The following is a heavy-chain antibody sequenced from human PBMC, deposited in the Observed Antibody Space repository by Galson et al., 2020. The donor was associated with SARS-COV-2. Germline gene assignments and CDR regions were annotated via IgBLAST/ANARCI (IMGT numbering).Heavy chain of an antibody. J-gene: IGHJ3*02. CDR2: ITHSGGS. CDR1: GTSISSGSYS. Sequence: SETLSLTCAVSGTSISSGSYSWNWNRQPPGKGLDWIGYITHSGGSYYNPSLKSRVTMSGDRSKNQFSLRLSSVTAADTAVYYCARLHYGEYAPEAFDIWGPGTRVTVAS. CDR3: ARLHYGEYAPEAFDI. D-gene: IGHD4-17*01. V-gene: IGHV4-30-2*01.